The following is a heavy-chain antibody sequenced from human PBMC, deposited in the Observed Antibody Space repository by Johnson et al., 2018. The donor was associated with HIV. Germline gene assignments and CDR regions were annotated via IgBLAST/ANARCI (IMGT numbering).Heavy chain of an antibody. CDR2: IKQDGSEK. CDR3: AKDIWAYCGGDCSPGSAFDI. D-gene: IGHD2-21*01. CDR1: GFTFSSYW. Sequence: VQLVESGGDLVQPGGSLRLSCAASGFTFSSYWMTWVRQAPGKGLEWVANIKQDGSEKYYVESVEGRFTIYRDNAKNSLFLQMNSLRAGDTALYFCAKDIWAYCGGDCSPGSAFDIWGQGTMVTVSS. J-gene: IGHJ3*02. V-gene: IGHV3-7*01.